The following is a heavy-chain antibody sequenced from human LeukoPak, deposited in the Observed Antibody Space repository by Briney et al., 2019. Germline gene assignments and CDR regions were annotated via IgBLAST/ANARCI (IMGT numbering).Heavy chain of an antibody. CDR3: AKGRVSYYYGMDV. Sequence: PGGSLRLSCAASGFTFSSYATNWVRQAPGKGLEWVSGINDNGSSTYYADSVKGRFTISRDNAKNTLYLQMNSLRAEDTAVYYCAKGRVSYYYGMDVWGQGTTVSVSS. CDR2: INDNGSST. D-gene: IGHD3-10*01. J-gene: IGHJ6*02. V-gene: IGHV3-23*01. CDR1: GFTFSSYA.